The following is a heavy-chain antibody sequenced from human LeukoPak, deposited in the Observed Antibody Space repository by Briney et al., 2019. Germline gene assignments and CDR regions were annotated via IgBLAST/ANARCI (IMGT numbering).Heavy chain of an antibody. CDR3: TTGHGYSYGYTWFDY. D-gene: IGHD5-18*01. J-gene: IGHJ4*02. CDR2: IKSKSDDETT. V-gene: IGHV3-15*07. CDR1: GFTFSSYS. Sequence: GGSLRLSCAASGFTFSSYSMNWVRQAPGKGLEWVGRIKSKSDDETTDYAAPVKGRFTISRDDSKNTLYLQMNSLKTEDTAVYYCTTGHGYSYGYTWFDYWGQGTLVSVSS.